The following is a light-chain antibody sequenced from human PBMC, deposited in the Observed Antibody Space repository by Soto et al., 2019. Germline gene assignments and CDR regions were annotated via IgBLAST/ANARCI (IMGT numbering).Light chain of an antibody. CDR3: QHRNTGLT. J-gene: IGKJ4*01. V-gene: IGKV3-11*01. CDR2: DTS. Sequence: IVVSQSAASLSVPPGERVTLSCRASQSVSSYLAWYQQKPGQAPRLLIYDTSNRAAGVPARFSGSGSGTDFTLTISSLEPEDSAVYYCQHRNTGLTFGGGTKVDIK. CDR1: QSVSSY.